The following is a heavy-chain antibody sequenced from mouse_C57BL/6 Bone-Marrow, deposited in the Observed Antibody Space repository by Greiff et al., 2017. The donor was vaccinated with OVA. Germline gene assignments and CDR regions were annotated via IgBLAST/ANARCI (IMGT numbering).Heavy chain of an antibody. D-gene: IGHD1-1*01. V-gene: IGHV1-64*01. Sequence: VQLQQSGAELVKPGASVKLSCKASGYTFTSYWMHWVKQRPGQGLEWIGMIHPNSGSTNYNEKFKSKATLTVDKSSSTAYMQLSSLTSEDSAVYYCARVEIYYYGSSYYFDYWGQGTTLTVSS. CDR3: ARVEIYYYGSSYYFDY. CDR1: GYTFTSYW. CDR2: IHPNSGST. J-gene: IGHJ2*01.